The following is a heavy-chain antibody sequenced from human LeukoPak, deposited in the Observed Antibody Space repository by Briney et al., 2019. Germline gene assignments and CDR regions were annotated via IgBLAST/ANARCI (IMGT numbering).Heavy chain of an antibody. V-gene: IGHV1-24*01. J-gene: IGHJ4*02. CDR2: FDPEDGET. CDR3: ATAEQQLDNQKLDY. D-gene: IGHD6-13*01. Sequence: GASVTVSCKVSGYTLTELSMHWVRQAPGKGLEWMGGFDPEDGETIYAQKFQGRVTMTEDTSTDTAYMELSSLRSEDTAVYYCATAEQQLDNQKLDYWGQGTLVTVSS. CDR1: GYTLTELS.